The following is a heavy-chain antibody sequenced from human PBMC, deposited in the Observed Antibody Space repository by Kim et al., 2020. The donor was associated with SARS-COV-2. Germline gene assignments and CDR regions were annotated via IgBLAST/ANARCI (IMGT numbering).Heavy chain of an antibody. J-gene: IGHJ3*02. V-gene: IGHV1-69*04. CDR2: IIPILGIA. Sequence: SVKVSCKASGGTFSSYAISWVRQAPGQGLEWMGRIIPILGIANYAQKFQGRVTITADKSTSTAYMELSSLRSEDTAVYYCARGLYDFWSGYYSSDAFDIWGQGTMVTVSS. D-gene: IGHD3-3*01. CDR1: GGTFSSYA. CDR3: ARGLYDFWSGYYSSDAFDI.